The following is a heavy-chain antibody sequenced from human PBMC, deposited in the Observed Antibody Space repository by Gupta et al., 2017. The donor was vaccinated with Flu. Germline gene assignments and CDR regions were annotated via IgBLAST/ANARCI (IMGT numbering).Heavy chain of an antibody. Sequence: EVQLVESGGGLVKPGGSLRLSCAASGFTFSSYSMNWVRQAPGKGLEWVSSISSSSSYIYYADSVKGRFTISRDNAKNSLYLQMNSLRAEDTAVYYCASMYYYDSSFYYYYGMDVWGQGTTVTVSS. V-gene: IGHV3-21*01. J-gene: IGHJ6*02. D-gene: IGHD3-22*01. CDR1: GFTFSSYS. CDR3: ASMYYYDSSFYYYYGMDV. CDR2: ISSSSSYI.